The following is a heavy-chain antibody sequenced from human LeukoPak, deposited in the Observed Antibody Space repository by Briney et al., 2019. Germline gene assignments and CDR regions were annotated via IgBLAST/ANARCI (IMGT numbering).Heavy chain of an antibody. J-gene: IGHJ4*02. CDR2: INHSGST. V-gene: IGHV4-34*01. D-gene: IGHD2-2*01. CDR1: GGSFSGYY. Sequence: SETLSLTCAVYGGSFSGYYWSWIRQPPGKGLEWIGEINHSGSTNYNPSLKSRVTISVDTSKSQFSLKLSSVTAADTAVYYCARGGDIVVVPVSPPKRHFDYWGQGTLVTVSS. CDR3: ARGGDIVVVPVSPPKRHFDY.